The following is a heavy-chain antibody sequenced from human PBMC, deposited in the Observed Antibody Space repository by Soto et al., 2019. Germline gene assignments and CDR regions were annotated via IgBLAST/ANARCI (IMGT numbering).Heavy chain of an antibody. J-gene: IGHJ4*02. D-gene: IGHD4-17*01. Sequence: GGSLRLSCAASGFTFSSYAMSWVRQAPGKGLEWVSAISGSGGSTYYADSVKGRFTISRDNAKNSLYLQMNSLRAEDTAVYYCARDEDYGDYEYWGQGTLVTVSS. CDR3: ARDEDYGDYEY. CDR1: GFTFSSYA. CDR2: ISGSGGST. V-gene: IGHV3-23*01.